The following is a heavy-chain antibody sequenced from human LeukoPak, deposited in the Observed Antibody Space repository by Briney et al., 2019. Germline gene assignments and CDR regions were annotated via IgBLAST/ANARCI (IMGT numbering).Heavy chain of an antibody. V-gene: IGHV4-39*01. D-gene: IGHD3-9*01. Sequence: SETLSLTCKVSGASVSDSLSYWGWVRQPPGKGLEWVANVYYTGSTYYNPSLKSRVTMSVDTSKNQFSLKMTSVTAADTAIYYCARLTKGRYFDYIFAFWGQGILVTVSS. CDR3: ARLTKGRYFDYIFAF. CDR1: GASVSDSLSY. J-gene: IGHJ4*02. CDR2: VYYTGST.